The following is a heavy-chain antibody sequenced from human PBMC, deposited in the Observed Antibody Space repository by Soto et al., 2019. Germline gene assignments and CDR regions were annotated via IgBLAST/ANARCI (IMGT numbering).Heavy chain of an antibody. CDR2: ISAYTGNT. D-gene: IGHD1-26*01. Sequence: QVQLVQSGAEVKTSGASVKVSCKASGYTFNSYGISGVRKAPVQGLEWMGWISAYTGNTRYAQKLQCRVTMTTDTSTSTAYMELRSLRADDTAVYYCARGVGWEPLDSWGQGTLVTVSS. CDR3: ARGVGWEPLDS. CDR1: GYTFNSYG. J-gene: IGHJ4*02. V-gene: IGHV1-18*01.